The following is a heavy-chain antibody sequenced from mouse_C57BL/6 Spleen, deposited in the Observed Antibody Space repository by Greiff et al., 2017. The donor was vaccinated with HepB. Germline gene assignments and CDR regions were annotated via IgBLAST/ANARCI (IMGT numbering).Heavy chain of an antibody. CDR3: ASHIYDGPFYFDY. Sequence: QVQLQQSGAELVKPGASVKISCKASGYAFSSYWMNWVKQRPGKGLEWIGQIYPGDGDTNYNGKFKGKATLTADKSSSTAYMQLSSLTSEDSAVYFCASHIYDGPFYFDYWGQGTTLTVSS. J-gene: IGHJ2*01. CDR1: GYAFSSYW. CDR2: IYPGDGDT. V-gene: IGHV1-80*01. D-gene: IGHD2-3*01.